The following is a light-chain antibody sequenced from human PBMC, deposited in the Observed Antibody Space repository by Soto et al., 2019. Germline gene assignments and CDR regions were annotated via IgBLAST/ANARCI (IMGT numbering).Light chain of an antibody. Sequence: EIVMTQSPATLSVSPGERATLSCRASQSVSSNLAWYQQKPGQAPRLLIYGASTRATGIPARFSGSGSGTDFTLIISSLEPEDFAVYYCQQRSNWPWTVGQGTKVDIK. V-gene: IGKV3-15*01. CDR3: QQRSNWPWT. CDR1: QSVSSN. CDR2: GAS. J-gene: IGKJ1*01.